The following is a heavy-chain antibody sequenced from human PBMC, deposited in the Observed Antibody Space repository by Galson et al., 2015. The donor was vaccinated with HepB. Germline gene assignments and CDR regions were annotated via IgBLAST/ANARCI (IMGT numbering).Heavy chain of an antibody. Sequence: SLRLSCAASGFTFSSYAMHWVRQAPGKGLEYVSTISSDGGSTYYADSVKGRFTISRDNSKNTLYLQMSSLRAEDTAVYYCVKPNISGWLRWGQGALVTVSS. V-gene: IGHV3-64D*06. CDR3: VKPNISGWLR. CDR2: ISSDGGST. D-gene: IGHD6-19*01. CDR1: GFTFSSYA. J-gene: IGHJ4*02.